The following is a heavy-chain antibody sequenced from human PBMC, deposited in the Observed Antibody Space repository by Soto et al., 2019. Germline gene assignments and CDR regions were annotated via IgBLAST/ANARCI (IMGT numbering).Heavy chain of an antibody. D-gene: IGHD1-26*01. CDR3: ARDGGRHSGGIDY. CDR2: IIPIFGTA. CDR1: GGTFSSYS. Sequence: QVQPVQSGAEVKKTGSSVKVSCKASGGTFSSYSINWVRQAPGQGLEWMGEIIPIFGTANYAQKFEGRVTTNADEATSTADMELSSRRSEDTDVYYCARDGGRHSGGIDYWGQGTLVNVSS. J-gene: IGHJ4*02. V-gene: IGHV1-69*01.